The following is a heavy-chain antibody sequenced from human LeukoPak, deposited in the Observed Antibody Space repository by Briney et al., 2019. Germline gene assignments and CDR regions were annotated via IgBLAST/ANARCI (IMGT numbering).Heavy chain of an antibody. V-gene: IGHV4-30-4*01. D-gene: IGHD1-1*01. CDR3: ARDAGRYNWNDAVAFDI. CDR1: GGSISSGDYY. J-gene: IGHJ3*02. CDR2: IYYSGST. Sequence: SQTLSLTCTVSGGSISSGDYYWSWIRQPPGKGLEWIGYIYYSGSTYYNPSLKSRVTISVDTFKNQFSLKLSSVTAADTAVYYCARDAGRYNWNDAVAFDIWGQGTMVTVSS.